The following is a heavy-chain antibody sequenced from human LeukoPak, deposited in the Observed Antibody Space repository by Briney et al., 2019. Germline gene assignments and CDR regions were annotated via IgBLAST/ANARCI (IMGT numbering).Heavy chain of an antibody. CDR2: ISAYNGNT. Sequence: ASVKVSCKASGYTFTSYGISWVRQAPGQGLEWMGWISAYNGNTNYAQKLQGRVTMTTDTSTSTAYMELRSLRSDDTAVYYCARERAGYYYGSGSYYNVKKHAFDIWGQGTMVTVSS. J-gene: IGHJ3*02. CDR3: ARERAGYYYGSGSYYNVKKHAFDI. D-gene: IGHD3-10*01. V-gene: IGHV1-18*01. CDR1: GYTFTSYG.